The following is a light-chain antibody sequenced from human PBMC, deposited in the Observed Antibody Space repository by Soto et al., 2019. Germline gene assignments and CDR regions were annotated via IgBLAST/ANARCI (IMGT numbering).Light chain of an antibody. CDR3: AAWDGSLDVVL. CDR1: SSNIGTNT. J-gene: IGLJ2*01. Sequence: QSVLTQPPSASGTPGQRVTISCSGSSSNIGTNTVNWYQQFPGSAPQLLLYNTNQRPSGVPGRFSGSKSGTSASLAISGLQSEAEADYYCAAWDGSLDVVLFGGGTKLTVL. V-gene: IGLV1-44*01. CDR2: NTN.